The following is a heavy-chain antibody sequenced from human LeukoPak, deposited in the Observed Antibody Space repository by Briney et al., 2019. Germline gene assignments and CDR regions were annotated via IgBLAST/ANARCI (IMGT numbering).Heavy chain of an antibody. V-gene: IGHV4-59*01. Sequence: PSETLSLTCTVSGGSISSYYWSWIRQPPGKGLEWIGYIYYSGSTNYNPSLKSRVTISVDTSKNQFSLKLSSVTAADTAVYYCAKEEWFGELSYKDYYYYYMDVWGKGTTVTVSS. CDR3: AKEEWFGELSYKDYYYYYMDV. CDR2: IYYSGST. J-gene: IGHJ6*03. CDR1: GGSISSYY. D-gene: IGHD3-10*01.